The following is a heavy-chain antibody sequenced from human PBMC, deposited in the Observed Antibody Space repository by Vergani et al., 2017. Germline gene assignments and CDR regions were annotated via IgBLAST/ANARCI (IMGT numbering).Heavy chain of an antibody. D-gene: IGHD4-11*01. J-gene: IGHJ5*02. CDR1: GGSISSSSYY. CDR2: IYYSGST. CDR3: ARRDYRRRCWFDP. Sequence: QVQLQESGPGLVKPSETLSLTCTVSGGSISSSSYYWGWIRQPPGKGLEWIGSIYYSGSTYYNPSLKSRVTISVDKSKNQFALKLSSVTAADTAVYYCARRDYRRRCWFDPWGQGTLVTVSS. V-gene: IGHV4-39*01.